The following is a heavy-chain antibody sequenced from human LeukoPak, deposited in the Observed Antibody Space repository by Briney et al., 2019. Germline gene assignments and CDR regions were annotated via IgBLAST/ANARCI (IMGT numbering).Heavy chain of an antibody. Sequence: SETLSLTCTVSGDSISSSSYYWGWIRQPPGKGLEWIGSIYYSGSTYYNPSLKSRVTISVDTSKNQFSLKLSSVTAADTAVYYCARGRRGLLWFVPFDPWGQGTLVTVSS. CDR3: ARGRRGLLWFVPFDP. CDR2: IYYSGST. D-gene: IGHD3-10*01. J-gene: IGHJ5*02. V-gene: IGHV4-39*07. CDR1: GDSISSSSYY.